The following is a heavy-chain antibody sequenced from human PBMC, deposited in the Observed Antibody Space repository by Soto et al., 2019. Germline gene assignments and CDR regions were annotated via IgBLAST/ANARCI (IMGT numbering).Heavy chain of an antibody. CDR2: IYNSGST. J-gene: IGHJ6*02. Sequence: SETLSLTCTVSGGSISSSSYYWGWIRQPPGKGMEWIGSIYNSGSTYYNTSLKSRVTISVDMSKNQFYMKLSPVTAADTALYYCARRLYYDSSGFEGGGMDVWGQGTTVTVS. V-gene: IGHV4-39*01. CDR1: GGSISSSSYY. D-gene: IGHD3-22*01. CDR3: ARRLYYDSSGFEGGGMDV.